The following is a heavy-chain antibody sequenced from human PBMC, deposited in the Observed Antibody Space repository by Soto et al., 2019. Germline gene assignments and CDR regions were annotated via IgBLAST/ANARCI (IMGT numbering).Heavy chain of an antibody. CDR3: ARLCYYGSGNVFLPHFDY. V-gene: IGHV4-39*01. J-gene: IGHJ4*02. CDR1: GGSISTNIYY. CDR2: IYYTGTT. Sequence: QLQLQESGPGLVKPSETLSLTCTVSGGSISTNIYYWGCIRQPPGKGLEWIGTIYYTGTTYCNPSLKSRVTVSVDTSKSQFSQKLSSVTAADTAVYYCARLCYYGSGNVFLPHFDYWGQGTLVTVSS. D-gene: IGHD3-10*01.